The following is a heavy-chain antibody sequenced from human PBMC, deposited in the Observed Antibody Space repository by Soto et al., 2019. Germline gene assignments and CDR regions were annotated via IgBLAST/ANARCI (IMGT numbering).Heavy chain of an antibody. CDR3: ARLRDGYIYDY. CDR2: INAYSGNT. D-gene: IGHD5-12*01. V-gene: IGHV1-18*01. Sequence: ASVKVSCKASGYTFTSYGINWVRQAPGQGLEWMGWINAYSGNTNYAQKFQGRVSMTTDTSTSTAYMELRTLRSDDTAVYYCARLRDGYIYDYWGQGTLVTVS. CDR1: GYTFTSYG. J-gene: IGHJ4*02.